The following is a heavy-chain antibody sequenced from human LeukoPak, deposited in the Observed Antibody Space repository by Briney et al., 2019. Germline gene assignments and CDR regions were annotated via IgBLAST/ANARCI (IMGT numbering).Heavy chain of an antibody. V-gene: IGHV3-33*01. D-gene: IGHD1-26*01. CDR1: GFTFSSYG. Sequence: PGGSLRLSCAASGFTFSSYGMHWVRQAPGKGLEWVAVIWYDGSNKYYADSVKGRFTISRDNSKNTLYLQMNSLRAEDTAVYYCARDGRGPYYGTDVWGQGTTVTVSS. CDR2: IWYDGSNK. CDR3: ARDGRGPYYGTDV. J-gene: IGHJ6*02.